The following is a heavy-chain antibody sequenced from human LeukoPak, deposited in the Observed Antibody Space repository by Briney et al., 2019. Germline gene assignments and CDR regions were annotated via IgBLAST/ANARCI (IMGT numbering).Heavy chain of an antibody. CDR1: GFTFSGYW. D-gene: IGHD1-20*01. CDR2: INSDGTST. J-gene: IGHJ4*02. Sequence: GGSLRLSCEASGFTFSGYWMHWVRQVPGKGLVGVSRINSDGTSTIYADSVKGRFTTSRDDAKNTLYLQMNTLRAEDTGVYYCARDLSITSRKSIVGYWGQGTLVTVSS. CDR3: ARDLSITSRKSIVGY. V-gene: IGHV3-74*01.